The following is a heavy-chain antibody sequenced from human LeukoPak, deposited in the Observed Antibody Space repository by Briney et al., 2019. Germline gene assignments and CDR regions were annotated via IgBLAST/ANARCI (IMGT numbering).Heavy chain of an antibody. Sequence: SETLSLTCSVSGASISSGSNYWGWIRQPPGKTLEWIGSIYSSGSTYYNSSLQSRVIIIIDTPKNHFSLTLSSVTAADTAVYYCAGDATSHWAGGPFDYWGQGTLVTVSS. CDR3: AGDATSHWAGGPFDY. CDR2: IYSSGST. J-gene: IGHJ4*02. CDR1: GASISSGSNY. D-gene: IGHD2-2*01. V-gene: IGHV4-39*07.